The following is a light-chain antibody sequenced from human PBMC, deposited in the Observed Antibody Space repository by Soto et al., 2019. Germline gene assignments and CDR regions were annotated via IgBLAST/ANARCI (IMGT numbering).Light chain of an antibody. Sequence: DIVMTQTPLSLPVTPGEPASISCRSSQSLLDSDDGNTYLDWYLQKPGQSPQLLIYTVSYRASGVPDRFSGSGSGTDFTLKISRVEAEDVGVYYCMQRIEFLLTFGGGTKVDIK. J-gene: IGKJ4*01. CDR2: TVS. CDR1: QSLLDSDDGNTY. CDR3: MQRIEFLLT. V-gene: IGKV2-40*01.